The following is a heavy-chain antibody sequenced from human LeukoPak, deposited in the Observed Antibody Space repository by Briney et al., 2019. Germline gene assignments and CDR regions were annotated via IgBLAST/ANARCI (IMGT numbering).Heavy chain of an antibody. CDR3: ARGVIAAGGNYFDY. J-gene: IGHJ4*02. V-gene: IGHV4-4*07. CDR2: FSSSGST. CDR1: GDSISYFY. D-gene: IGHD6-13*01. Sequence: KTSETLSLTCSVSGDSISYFYWSWMRQAAGKGLEWIGRFSSSGSTDYHASLKSRVTMSVDTSKNQLFLKVISVTAADTAVYYCARGVIAAGGNYFDYWGQGALVTVSS.